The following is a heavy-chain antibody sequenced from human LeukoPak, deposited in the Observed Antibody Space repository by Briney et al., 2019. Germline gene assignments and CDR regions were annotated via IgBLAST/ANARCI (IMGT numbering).Heavy chain of an antibody. V-gene: IGHV3-23*01. CDR1: GFTFSSYA. CDR2: ISGSGGST. D-gene: IGHD3-22*01. CDR3: ARSGYYDSSGYYGPPAPHLY. J-gene: IGHJ4*02. Sequence: GGPLRLSCAASGFTFSSYAMSWVRQAPGKGLEWVSAISGSGGSTYYADSVKGRFTISRDNSKNTLYLQMNSLRAEDTAVYYCARSGYYDSSGYYGPPAPHLYWGQGTLVTVSS.